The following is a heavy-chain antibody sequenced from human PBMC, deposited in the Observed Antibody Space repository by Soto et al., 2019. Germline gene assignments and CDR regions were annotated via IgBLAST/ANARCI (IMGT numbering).Heavy chain of an antibody. V-gene: IGHV3-23*01. CDR1: GFTFSSYA. CDR3: AKVTNSYNWNVRNRFDP. J-gene: IGHJ5*02. Sequence: PGGSLRLSCAASGFTFSSYAMSWVRQAPGKGLEWVSAISGSGGSTYYADSVKGRFTISRDNSKNTLYLQMNSLRAEDTAVYYCAKVTNSYNWNVRNRFDPWGQGTLVTVSS. CDR2: ISGSGGST. D-gene: IGHD1-20*01.